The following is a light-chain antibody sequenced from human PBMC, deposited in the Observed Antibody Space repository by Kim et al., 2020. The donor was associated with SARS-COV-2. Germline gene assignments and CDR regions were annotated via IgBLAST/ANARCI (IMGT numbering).Light chain of an antibody. CDR1: SSDVGGYNY. CDR3: SSYTSSSTWV. V-gene: IGLV2-14*01. CDR2: GVS. J-gene: IGLJ1*01. Sequence: QSALTQPASVSGSPGQSITISCTGTSSDVGGYNYVSWYQQHPGKAPKLMIYGVSKRPSGVSNRFSGSKSGNTASLTISGLQAEDEADYYCSSYTSSSTWVFGTGTKVTVL.